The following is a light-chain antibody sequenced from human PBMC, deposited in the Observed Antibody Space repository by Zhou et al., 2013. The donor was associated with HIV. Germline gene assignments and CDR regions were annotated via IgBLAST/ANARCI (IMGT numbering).Light chain of an antibody. CDR1: QSVSRY. V-gene: IGKV3-11*01. J-gene: IGKJ2*01. CDR2: DAS. Sequence: EIVLTQSPATLSLSPGERATLSCRASQSVSRYLAWYQQKPGQAPRLLIYDASNRATGIPARFSGSGSGTFFTLTISSLEPEDFAVYYCQQRSNWYTFGQGTKVEIK. CDR3: QQRSNWYT.